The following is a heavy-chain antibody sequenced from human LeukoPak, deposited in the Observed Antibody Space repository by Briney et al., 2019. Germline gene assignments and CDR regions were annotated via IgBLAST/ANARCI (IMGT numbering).Heavy chain of an antibody. CDR3: ARDLYGSGSYYLP. CDR1: GGSISSYY. V-gene: IGHV4-59*12. Sequence: SETLSLTCTVSGGSISSYYWSWIRQPPGKGLEWIGYIYYSGSTNYNPSLKSRVTISVDTSKNQFSLKLSSVTAADTAVYYCARDLYGSGSYYLPWGQGTLVTVSS. J-gene: IGHJ5*02. D-gene: IGHD3-10*01. CDR2: IYYSGST.